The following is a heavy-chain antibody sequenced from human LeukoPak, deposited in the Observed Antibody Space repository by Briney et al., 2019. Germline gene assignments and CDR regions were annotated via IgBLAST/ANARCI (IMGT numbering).Heavy chain of an antibody. D-gene: IGHD1-26*01. Sequence: GASVKLSCKASGYDFTNYAITWVRQPPGQGLEWMGWISPYNGQKNYAKNLQGRITLAPHTPTPTGYMDLNGMRSDETAVYCCTRLWDYRPGGRLDDWGQGTRVTVSS. CDR2: ISPYNGQK. CDR3: TRLWDYRPGGRLDD. J-gene: IGHJ4*02. V-gene: IGHV1-18*01. CDR1: GYDFTNYA.